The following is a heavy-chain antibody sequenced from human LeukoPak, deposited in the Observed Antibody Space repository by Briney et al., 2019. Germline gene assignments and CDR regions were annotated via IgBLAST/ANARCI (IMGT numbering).Heavy chain of an antibody. CDR2: INPKNGGT. J-gene: IGHJ6*02. V-gene: IGHV1-2*02. CDR1: GYTFTGYY. D-gene: IGHD3-22*01. Sequence: GASVKVSCKASGYTFTGYYIHWVRQAPGQGLEWMGWINPKNGGTNYAQKFQGRVTMTRDTSISTAYMELSRLRSDDTAMYYCARGEGMGPYYDSSGYYLDVWGQGTTVTVSS. CDR3: ARGEGMGPYYDSSGYYLDV.